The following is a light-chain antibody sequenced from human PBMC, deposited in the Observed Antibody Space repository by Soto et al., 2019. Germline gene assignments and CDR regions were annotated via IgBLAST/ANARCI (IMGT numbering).Light chain of an antibody. CDR3: CSYAGSSTRV. V-gene: IGLV2-11*01. J-gene: IGLJ2*01. CDR1: SSDVGSNNH. Sequence: QSVLTQPHSVSGSPGQSVTISCTGTSSDVGSNNHVSWYQQHPGKAPKLMIYDVSNRPSGVPDRFSGSKSGNTASLTISGLQAEDEAYYYCCSYAGSSTRVFGGGTKLTVL. CDR2: DVS.